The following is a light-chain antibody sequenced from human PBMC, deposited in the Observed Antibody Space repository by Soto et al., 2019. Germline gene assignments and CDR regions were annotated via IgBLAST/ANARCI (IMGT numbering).Light chain of an antibody. V-gene: IGKV3-20*01. CDR3: QQFSSEHLT. CDR2: RTF. CDR1: QSIASSY. J-gene: IGKJ4*01. Sequence: EILLTQSPGTLSLSPGQRATLSCRASQSIASSYLAWYQQKPGQPPRLLLYRTFNRATGIPDRFSGSGSGTDFTLTISRLETEDFAVYFCQQFSSEHLTFGGGTKVDIK.